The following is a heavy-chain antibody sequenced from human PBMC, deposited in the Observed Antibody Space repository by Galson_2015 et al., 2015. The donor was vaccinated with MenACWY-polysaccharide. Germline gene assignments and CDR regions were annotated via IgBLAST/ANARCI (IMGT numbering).Heavy chain of an antibody. CDR2: IYYSGST. Sequence: ETLSLTCTVSGASIGSGDDYYWSWIRQPPGKGLEWIGYIYYSGSTNYNPSLKSRVTISVDTSKNQFSLKLSSVTAADTAVYYCARGRTPSGYNWFDPWGQGTLVTVSS. V-gene: IGHV4-61*08. CDR1: GASIGSGDDYY. CDR3: ARGRTPSGYNWFDP. J-gene: IGHJ5*02.